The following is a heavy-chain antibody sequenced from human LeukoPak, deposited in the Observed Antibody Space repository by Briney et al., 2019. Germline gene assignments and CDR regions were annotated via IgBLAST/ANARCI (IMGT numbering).Heavy chain of an antibody. D-gene: IGHD3-3*01. CDR2: IHYSGST. CDR1: GGSISSYY. J-gene: IGHJ5*02. V-gene: IGHV4-59*01. CDR3: ARGYNDFWSGYWMIGHWFDP. Sequence: SETLSLTCTVSGGSISSYYWSWIRQPPGKGLEWIGYIHYSGSTNYNPSLKSRVTISVDTSKNQFSLKLSSVTAADTAVYYCARGYNDFWSGYWMIGHWFDPWGQGTLVTVSS.